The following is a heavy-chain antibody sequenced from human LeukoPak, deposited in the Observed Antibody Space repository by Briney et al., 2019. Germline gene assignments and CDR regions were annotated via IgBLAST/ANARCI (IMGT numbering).Heavy chain of an antibody. V-gene: IGHV3-7*05. CDR2: IKEDGSDK. CDR1: GFTFSSYW. Sequence: GGSLRLSCATSGFTFSSYWMTWVRQAPGRGLEWVANIKEDGSDKYYVDSVKGRFTISRDNSKNTVYLQMNSLRVEDTAIYYCGLWGAGSGSDDDAYYYGVDVWGQGTTVTVSS. D-gene: IGHD3-10*01. CDR3: GLWGAGSGSDDDAYYYGVDV. J-gene: IGHJ6*02.